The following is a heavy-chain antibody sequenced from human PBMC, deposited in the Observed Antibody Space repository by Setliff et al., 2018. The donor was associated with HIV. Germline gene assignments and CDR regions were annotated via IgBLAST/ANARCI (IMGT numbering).Heavy chain of an antibody. V-gene: IGHV4-34*01. CDR2: INHSGST. CDR1: GASISGYY. J-gene: IGHJ6*02. Sequence: PSETLSLTCTVSGASISGYYWSWIRQPPGKGLEWIGEINHSGSTNYNPSLKSRVTISVDTSKNQFSLKLSSVTAADTAVYYCARIPRRGRYCSGGSCYSRYGMDVWGQGTTVTVSS. CDR3: ARIPRRGRYCSGGSCYSRYGMDV. D-gene: IGHD2-15*01.